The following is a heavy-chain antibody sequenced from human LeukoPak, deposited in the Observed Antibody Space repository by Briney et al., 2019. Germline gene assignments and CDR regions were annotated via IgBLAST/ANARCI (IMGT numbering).Heavy chain of an antibody. D-gene: IGHD3-22*01. V-gene: IGHV1-69*13. J-gene: IGHJ4*02. Sequence: SVKVSCKASGGTFSSYAISWVRQAPGQGLEWMGGIIPIFGTANYAQKFQGRVTITADESTSTAYMELSSLRSEDTAVYYCARGDLPQYDSSGYLYYFDYWGQGTLVTVSS. CDR2: IIPIFGTA. CDR1: GGTFSSYA. CDR3: ARGDLPQYDSSGYLYYFDY.